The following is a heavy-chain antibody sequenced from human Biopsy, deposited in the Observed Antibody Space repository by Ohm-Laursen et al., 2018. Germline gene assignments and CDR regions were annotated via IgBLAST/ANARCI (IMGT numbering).Heavy chain of an antibody. D-gene: IGHD6-13*01. CDR3: ARVPLPGIGAAYQGRFLYGMDV. Sequence: SDTLSLTCAVYGGSFNGYFWSWIRQPPGKGLEWIGDIPQSGSTNYSPSLKSRVTISGDTAKKQFSRSLRSVTAADTAVYYCARVPLPGIGAAYQGRFLYGMDVWGQGTTVSVSS. CDR1: GGSFNGYF. CDR2: IPQSGST. V-gene: IGHV4-34*01. J-gene: IGHJ6*02.